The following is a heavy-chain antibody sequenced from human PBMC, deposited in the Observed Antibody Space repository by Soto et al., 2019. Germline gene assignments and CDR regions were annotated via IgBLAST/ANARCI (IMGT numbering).Heavy chain of an antibody. CDR2: ISGSGGST. D-gene: IGHD5-12*01. CDR1: GFTFSSYA. CDR3: SRPGYSNYDSDY. Sequence: GGSLRLFCAASGFTFSSYAMSWVRQAPGKGLEWVSAISGSGGSTYYADSVKGRFTISRDNSKNTLYLQMNSLKTEDTAVYYCSRPGYSNYDSDYWGQGTLVTVSS. V-gene: IGHV3-23*01. J-gene: IGHJ4*02.